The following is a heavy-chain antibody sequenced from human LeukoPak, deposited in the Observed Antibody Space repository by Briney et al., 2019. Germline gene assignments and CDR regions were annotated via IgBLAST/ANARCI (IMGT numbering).Heavy chain of an antibody. CDR2: ISSSSSYI. CDR3: ARESGRLRLGELSTNPWNNWFDP. V-gene: IGHV3-21*01. D-gene: IGHD3-16*02. CDR1: GFTFSSYS. J-gene: IGHJ5*02. Sequence: PGGSLRLSCAASGFTFSSYSMNWVRQAPGKGLEWVSSISSSSSYIYYADSVKGRFTISRDNAKNSLYLQMNSLRAEDTAVYYCARESGRLRLGELSTNPWNNWFDPWGQGTLVTVSS.